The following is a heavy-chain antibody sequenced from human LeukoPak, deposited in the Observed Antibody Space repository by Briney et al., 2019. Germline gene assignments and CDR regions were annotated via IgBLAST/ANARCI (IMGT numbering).Heavy chain of an antibody. Sequence: PSETLSLTYAVYGGSFSSYYWSWIRQPAGKGLKWIGRIYTSGSTNYNASLKSRVSMSVDTSKNQFSLKLSSVTAADTAVFYCARENSGSYREFDYWGQGTLVTVSS. D-gene: IGHD1-26*01. J-gene: IGHJ4*02. CDR3: ARENSGSYREFDY. V-gene: IGHV4-4*07. CDR1: GGSFSSYY. CDR2: IYTSGST.